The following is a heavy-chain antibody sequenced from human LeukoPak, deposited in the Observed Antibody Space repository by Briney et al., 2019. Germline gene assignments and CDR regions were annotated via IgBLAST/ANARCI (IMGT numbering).Heavy chain of an antibody. CDR3: ARLRRNSDRSGYYYYYGY. Sequence: GGSLRLSCAASGLTFSDYSFNWIRQAPGKGLEWVSSINPYATSIYYADSVKGRFTISRDNAKSSLYLQMDSLRAEDTAFYYCARLRRNSDRSGYYYYYGYWGQGTLVTVSS. V-gene: IGHV3-21*06. CDR1: GLTFSDYS. D-gene: IGHD3-22*01. J-gene: IGHJ4*02. CDR2: INPYATSI.